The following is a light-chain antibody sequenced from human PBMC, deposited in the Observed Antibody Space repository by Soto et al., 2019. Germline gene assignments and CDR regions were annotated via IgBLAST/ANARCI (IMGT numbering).Light chain of an antibody. CDR3: QQYHNYPRT. V-gene: IGKV1D-16*01. CDR2: AAS. CDR1: QGISSW. Sequence: DIQMTRSPSSVSASVGDRGTITFLASQGISSWLAWYQQKPGKAPKLLIYAASTLQSGVPSRFSGSGSGTEFTLTISNLQPDDFATYFCQQYHNYPRTSGQGTKVDI. J-gene: IGKJ1*01.